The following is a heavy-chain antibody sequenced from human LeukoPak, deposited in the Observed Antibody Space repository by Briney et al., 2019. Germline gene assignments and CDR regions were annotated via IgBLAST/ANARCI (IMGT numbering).Heavy chain of an antibody. CDR2: ISYDGSNK. CDR3: ARGLSGSYPWDAFDI. D-gene: IGHD3-10*01. V-gene: IGHV3-30*04. CDR1: GFTFSSYA. Sequence: PGGSLRLSCAASGFTFSSYAMNWVRQAPGKGLEWVAVISYDGSNKYYADSVKGRFTISRDNSKNTLYLQMNSLRAEDTAVYYCARGLSGSYPWDAFDIWGQGTMVTVSS. J-gene: IGHJ3*02.